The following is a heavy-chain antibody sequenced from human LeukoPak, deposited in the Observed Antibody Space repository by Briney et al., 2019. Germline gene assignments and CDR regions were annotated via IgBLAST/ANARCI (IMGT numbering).Heavy chain of an antibody. Sequence: GASVKVSCKASGGTFSSYAISWVRQAPEQGLEWMGIINPIDGSTSYSQKFQGRLTMTRDMSTSTVYMELSSLTSEDTAVYYCARDWGYCSGGSCYRGAFDIWGQGTMVTVSS. CDR3: ARDWGYCSGGSCYRGAFDI. D-gene: IGHD2-15*01. CDR1: GGTFSSYA. CDR2: INPIDGST. V-gene: IGHV1-46*01. J-gene: IGHJ3*02.